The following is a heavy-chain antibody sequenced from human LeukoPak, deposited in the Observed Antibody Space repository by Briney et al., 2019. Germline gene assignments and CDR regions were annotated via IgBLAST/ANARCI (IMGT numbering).Heavy chain of an antibody. J-gene: IGHJ6*02. CDR1: GFTFSSYW. V-gene: IGHV3-23*01. D-gene: IGHD2-15*01. CDR3: AKNLYCGGGSCYPSALGMDV. CDR2: ISGSGNRT. Sequence: PGGSLRLSCAASGFTFSSYWMHWVRQAPGKGLEWVSSISGSGNRTYYADSVKGRFTISRDNSKNTLFLQMNSLRAEDTAVYYCAKNLYCGGGSCYPSALGMDVWGQGTTVTVSS.